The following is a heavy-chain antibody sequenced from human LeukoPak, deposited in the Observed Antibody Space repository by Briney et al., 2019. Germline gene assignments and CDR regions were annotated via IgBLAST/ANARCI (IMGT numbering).Heavy chain of an antibody. Sequence: PGGSLRLSCAASGFTFDDYAMHWVRQAPGKGLEWVSGISWNSGSIGYADSVKGRFTISRDNAKNSLYLQMNSLRAEDTALYYCAKDRIPRYSSSSAVDCWGQGTLVTVSS. CDR1: GFTFDDYA. CDR2: ISWNSGSI. CDR3: AKDRIPRYSSSSAVDC. V-gene: IGHV3-9*01. D-gene: IGHD6-6*01. J-gene: IGHJ4*02.